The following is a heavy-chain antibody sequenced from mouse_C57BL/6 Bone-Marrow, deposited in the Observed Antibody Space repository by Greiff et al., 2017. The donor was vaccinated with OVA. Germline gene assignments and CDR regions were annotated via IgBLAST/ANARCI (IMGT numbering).Heavy chain of an antibody. J-gene: IGHJ1*03. CDR3: AMETTDWYFDV. V-gene: IGHV1-74*01. D-gene: IGHD1-1*01. CDR1: GYTFTSYW. Sequence: QVQLKQPGAELVKPGASVKVSCKASGYTFTSYWMHWVKQRPGQGLEWIGRIHPSDSDTNYNQKFKGKATLTVDKSSSTAYMQLSSLTSEDSAVYYCAMETTDWYFDVWGTGTTVTVSS. CDR2: IHPSDSDT.